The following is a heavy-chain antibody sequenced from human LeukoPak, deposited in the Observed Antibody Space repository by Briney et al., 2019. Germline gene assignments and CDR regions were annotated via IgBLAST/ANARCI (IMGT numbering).Heavy chain of an antibody. CDR3: ARGQDDRSGTFDY. J-gene: IGHJ4*02. Sequence: SETLSLTCTVSGDSVSSGNYYLSWIRQPPGKGLDWITYMSPSGTTKYNPSLKSRVTTSVDTSRTQFSLRLSSVTAADTAVYYCARGQDDRSGTFDYWGQGILATVSS. V-gene: IGHV4-61*01. D-gene: IGHD3-22*01. CDR2: MSPSGTT. CDR1: GDSVSSGNYY.